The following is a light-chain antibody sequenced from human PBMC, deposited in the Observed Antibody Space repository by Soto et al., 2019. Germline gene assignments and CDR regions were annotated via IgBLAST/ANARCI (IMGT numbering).Light chain of an antibody. Sequence: EIVMTQSPATLSVSPGERATLSCRASQSLSSNLAWYQQKPGQAPRLLMYGTSTRATGIPARFSGSRSGPEFTLTISSLQSEDFAVYYCQQYDKWPLTFGGGTRVEI. CDR1: QSLSSN. CDR3: QQYDKWPLT. J-gene: IGKJ4*01. V-gene: IGKV3-15*01. CDR2: GTS.